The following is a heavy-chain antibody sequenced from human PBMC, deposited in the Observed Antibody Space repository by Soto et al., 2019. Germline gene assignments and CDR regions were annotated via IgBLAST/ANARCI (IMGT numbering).Heavy chain of an antibody. V-gene: IGHV3-48*02. CDR2: ISSSSNTI. CDR3: ARDDRAGYFQH. CDR1: GFTFSSYS. J-gene: IGHJ1*01. Sequence: EVQLVESGGGLVQPGGSLRLSCAASGFTFSSYSMNWVRQAPGKGLEWVSYISSSSNTIYYADSVKGRFTISRDNPKNSLNLQMYSLRDEGTAVYYCARDDRAGYFQHWGQGTLVTVSS.